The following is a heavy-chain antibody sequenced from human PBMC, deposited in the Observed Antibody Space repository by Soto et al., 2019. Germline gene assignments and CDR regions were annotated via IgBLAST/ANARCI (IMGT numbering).Heavy chain of an antibody. CDR2: VHYTGST. Sequence: PSETLSLTCTVSGDSITSYYWTWIRQPPGKGLEWMGCVHYTGSTNYNPSLKSRVTISVDTSKNQFPLKLTSVTAADTAVYYCARDRIVVVPAAIPLHFYHGMDVWGQGTTVTVSS. J-gene: IGHJ6*02. V-gene: IGHV4-59*01. D-gene: IGHD2-2*01. CDR1: GDSITSYY. CDR3: ARDRIVVVPAAIPLHFYHGMDV.